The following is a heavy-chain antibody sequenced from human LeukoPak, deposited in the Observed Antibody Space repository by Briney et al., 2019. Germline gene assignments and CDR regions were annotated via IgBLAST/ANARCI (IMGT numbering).Heavy chain of an antibody. J-gene: IGHJ5*02. CDR3: ARGRGLKIVVVITTHGWFDP. Sequence: SETLSLTCAVYGGSFSGYYWSWIRQPPGKGLEWIGEINHSGSTNYNPSLKSRVTISVDTSKNQFSLKLSSVTAADTAVYYCARGRGLKIVVVITTHGWFDPWGQGTLVTVSS. CDR1: GGSFSGYY. CDR2: INHSGST. D-gene: IGHD3-22*01. V-gene: IGHV4-34*01.